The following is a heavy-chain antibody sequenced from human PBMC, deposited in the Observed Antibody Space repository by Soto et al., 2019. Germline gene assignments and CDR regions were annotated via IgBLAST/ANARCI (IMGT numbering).Heavy chain of an antibody. Sequence: PVGPLRLSCAASGFTFSSYGMHWVRQAPGKGLEWVAVISYDGSNKYYADSVKGRFTISRDNSKNTLYLQMNSLRAEDTAVYYCAKGGYYDSSAPGPWGQGTLVTVSS. D-gene: IGHD3-22*01. J-gene: IGHJ5*02. V-gene: IGHV3-30*18. CDR1: GFTFSSYG. CDR3: AKGGYYDSSAPGP. CDR2: ISYDGSNK.